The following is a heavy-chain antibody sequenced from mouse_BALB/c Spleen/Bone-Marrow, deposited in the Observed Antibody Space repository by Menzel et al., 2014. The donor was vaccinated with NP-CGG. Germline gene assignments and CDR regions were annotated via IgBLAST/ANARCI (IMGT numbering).Heavy chain of an antibody. J-gene: IGHJ2*01. CDR3: ARRTTTVVATDY. CDR2: INPSNGRT. D-gene: IGHD1-1*01. V-gene: IGHV1S81*02. CDR1: GYTFTSYW. Sequence: QVQLKQSGAELVKPGASVKLSCKASGYTFTSYWMHWMKQRPGQGLEWIGEINPSNGRTKHNEKFKSKATLTVDKSSSTAYMQLSSLTSEDSAVYYCARRTTTVVATDYWGQGTTLTVSS.